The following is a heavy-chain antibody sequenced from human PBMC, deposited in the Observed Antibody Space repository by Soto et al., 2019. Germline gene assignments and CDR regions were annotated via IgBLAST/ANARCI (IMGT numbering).Heavy chain of an antibody. Sequence: SETLSLTCTVSSGSISTSSYYWSWIRQPPGKGLEWIGYIYYSGSTNYNPSLKSRVTISVDTSKNQFSLKLSSVTAADTAVYYCARGRGYSGYDETDYWGQGTLVTVSS. V-gene: IGHV4-61*01. CDR1: SGSISTSSYY. J-gene: IGHJ4*02. CDR2: IYYSGST. CDR3: ARGRGYSGYDETDY. D-gene: IGHD5-12*01.